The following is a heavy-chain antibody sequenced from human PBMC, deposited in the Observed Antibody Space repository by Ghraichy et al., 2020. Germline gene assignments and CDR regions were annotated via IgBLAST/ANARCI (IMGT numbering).Heavy chain of an antibody. CDR3: ARSPTRYYYGSGSYSNYFDY. CDR2: INHSGST. CDR1: GGSFSGYY. D-gene: IGHD3-10*01. V-gene: IGHV4-34*01. Sequence: SETLSLTCAVYGGSFSGYYWSWIRQPPGKGLEWIGEINHSGSTNYNPSLKSRVTISVDTSKNQFSLKLSSVTAADTAVYYCARSPTRYYYGSGSYSNYFDYWGQGTLVTVSS. J-gene: IGHJ4*02.